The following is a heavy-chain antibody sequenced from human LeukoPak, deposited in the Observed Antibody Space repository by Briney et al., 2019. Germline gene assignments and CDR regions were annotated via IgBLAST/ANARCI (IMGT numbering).Heavy chain of an antibody. Sequence: GGSLSSSCLGPDLTFRGFGLTWVRQVQGKGLGWVAFIRFDGSNKYYADSVKGRFTISRDNSKNTLYLQMNSLRPEDTAVYYCAKDKNDHGDYYYMDVWGKGTTVTVSS. V-gene: IGHV3-30*02. J-gene: IGHJ6*03. CDR1: DLTFRGFG. D-gene: IGHD4-17*01. CDR3: AKDKNDHGDYYYMDV. CDR2: IRFDGSNK.